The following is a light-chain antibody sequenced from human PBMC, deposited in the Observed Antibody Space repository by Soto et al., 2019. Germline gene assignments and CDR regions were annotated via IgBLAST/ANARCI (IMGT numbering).Light chain of an antibody. CDR1: SSNIGSNY. J-gene: IGLJ2*01. CDR3: GTWDSSLSAVV. CDR2: DSN. V-gene: IGLV1-51*01. Sequence: QSVLTQPPSVSAAPGQKVTNSCSGSSSNIGSNYVSWYQHLPGTAPKLLIYDSNKRPSGIPDRFSGSKSGTSATLGITGLQTGDEADYYCGTWDSSLSAVVFGGGTKLTVL.